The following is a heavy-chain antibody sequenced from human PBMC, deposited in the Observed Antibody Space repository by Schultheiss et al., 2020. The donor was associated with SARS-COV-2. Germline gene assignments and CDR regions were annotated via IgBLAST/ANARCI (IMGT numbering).Heavy chain of an antibody. CDR1: GFTFSSYA. CDR2: ISYDGSNK. Sequence: LKISCAASGFTFSSYAMHWVRQAPGKGLEWVAVISYDGSNKYYADSVKGRFTISRDNSKNTLYLQMNSLRAEDTAVYYCARAVGGSYLYGMDVWGQGTTVTVSS. J-gene: IGHJ6*02. V-gene: IGHV3-30-3*01. D-gene: IGHD1-26*01. CDR3: ARAVGGSYLYGMDV.